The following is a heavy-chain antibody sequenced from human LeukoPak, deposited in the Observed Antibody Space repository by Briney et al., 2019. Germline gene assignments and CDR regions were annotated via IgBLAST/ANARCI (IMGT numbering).Heavy chain of an antibody. V-gene: IGHV4-59*08. CDR3: ARGGLMVHAHDAFDI. D-gene: IGHD2-8*01. J-gene: IGHJ3*02. CDR2: IYSSGST. CDR1: GGSLSSYY. Sequence: SETLSLTCTVSGGSLSSYYWSWIRQPPGKGLEWIGYIYSSGSTNYNPSLKSRLTISVDTSKNQFSLKLSSVTAADTAVDYCARGGLMVHAHDAFDIWGQGTMVTVSS.